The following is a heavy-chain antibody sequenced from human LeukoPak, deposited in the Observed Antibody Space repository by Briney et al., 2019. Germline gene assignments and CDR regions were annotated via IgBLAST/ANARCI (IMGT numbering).Heavy chain of an antibody. V-gene: IGHV1-2*04. D-gene: IGHD2-15*01. J-gene: IGHJ3*02. CDR3: ARRYCSGGSCYSAFDI. CDR1: GYTFTGYY. CDR2: INPNSGGT. Sequence: ASVKVSCKASGYTFTGYYMHWVRQAPGQGLEWIGWINPNSGGTNYAQKFQGWVTMTRDTSISTACMELSRLRSDDTAVYYCARRYCSGGSCYSAFDIWGQGTMVTVSS.